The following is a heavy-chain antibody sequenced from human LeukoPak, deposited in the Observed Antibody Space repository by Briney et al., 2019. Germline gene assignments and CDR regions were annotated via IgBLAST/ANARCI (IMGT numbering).Heavy chain of an antibody. V-gene: IGHV1-18*01. J-gene: IGHJ6*02. Sequence: ASVKVSCKASGYTFTSYGISWVRQAPGQGLEWMGWISAYNGNTNYAQKLQGRVTMTTDTSTSTAYMELRNLRSDDTAVYYCARGYGSGSYLAGMDVWGQGTTVTVSS. CDR1: GYTFTSYG. D-gene: IGHD3-10*01. CDR2: ISAYNGNT. CDR3: ARGYGSGSYLAGMDV.